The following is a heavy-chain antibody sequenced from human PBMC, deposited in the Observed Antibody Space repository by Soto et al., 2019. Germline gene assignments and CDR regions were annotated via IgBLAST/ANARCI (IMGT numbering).Heavy chain of an antibody. Sequence: QVQLVESGGGVVQPGRSLRLSCAASGFTFSSYAMHWVRQAPGKGLEWVAVISYDGSNKYYADSVKGRFTISRDNSKNTLYLQMNSLRAEDTAVYYCARDPVAVAGTNWYFDLWGRGTLVTVSS. V-gene: IGHV3-30-3*01. D-gene: IGHD6-19*01. CDR1: GFTFSSYA. CDR2: ISYDGSNK. CDR3: ARDPVAVAGTNWYFDL. J-gene: IGHJ2*01.